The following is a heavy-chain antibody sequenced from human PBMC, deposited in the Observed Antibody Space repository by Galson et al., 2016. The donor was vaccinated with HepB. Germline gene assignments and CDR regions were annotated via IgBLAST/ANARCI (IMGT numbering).Heavy chain of an antibody. Sequence: SLRLSCAASGFTFSSYSMNWVRQAPGKGPEWVSYISSSSSTLYYADSVKGRFTISRDNAKNSLYLQMNSLRDEDTAVYYCARPPEGDRRYFDLWGRGTLVTVSS. J-gene: IGHJ2*01. V-gene: IGHV3-48*02. D-gene: IGHD3-16*01. CDR2: ISSSSSTL. CDR1: GFTFSSYS. CDR3: ARPPEGDRRYFDL.